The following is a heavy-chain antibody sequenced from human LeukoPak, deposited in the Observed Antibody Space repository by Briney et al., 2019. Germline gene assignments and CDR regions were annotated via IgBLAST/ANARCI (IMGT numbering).Heavy chain of an antibody. CDR3: ARRNYYYYYYMDV. Sequence: SETLSLTCAVYGGSFSGYYWSWIRQPPGKGLEWIGEINHSGSTNYNPSLKSRVTISVDTSKNQFSLRLSSVTAADTAVYYCARRNYYYYYYMDVWGKETTVTISS. J-gene: IGHJ6*03. CDR1: GGSFSGYY. V-gene: IGHV4-34*01. CDR2: INHSGST.